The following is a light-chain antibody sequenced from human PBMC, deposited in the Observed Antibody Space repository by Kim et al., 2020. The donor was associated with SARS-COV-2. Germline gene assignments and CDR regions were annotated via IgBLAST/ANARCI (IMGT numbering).Light chain of an antibody. J-gene: IGKJ1*01. CDR2: WAS. V-gene: IGKV4-1*01. CDR3: QQYYSVPRT. CDR1: QSVLFSPNNKNY. Sequence: ATINCKSSQSVLFSPNNKNYLAWYQQKPGQPPKLLFSWASTRESGVPDRFRGRGSGTDFSLTISSLQAEDVAVYYCQQYYSVPRTFGQGTKVDIK.